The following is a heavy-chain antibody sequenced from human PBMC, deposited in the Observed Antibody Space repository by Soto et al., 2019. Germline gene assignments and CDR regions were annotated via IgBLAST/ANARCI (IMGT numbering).Heavy chain of an antibody. J-gene: IGHJ4*02. Sequence: QLQLQESGPGLVKPSETLSLTCTVSGGSISSGSYYWGWVRQPPGKWLERIGSIYYSGNAYYNPSLKSRVAVSVDTSKNQFSLKVTSVTATDTAVYYCARHKDTSSRYLLPDFWGQGTLVTVSS. D-gene: IGHD6-13*01. V-gene: IGHV4-39*01. CDR1: GGSISSGSYY. CDR3: ARHKDTSSRYLLPDF. CDR2: IYYSGNA.